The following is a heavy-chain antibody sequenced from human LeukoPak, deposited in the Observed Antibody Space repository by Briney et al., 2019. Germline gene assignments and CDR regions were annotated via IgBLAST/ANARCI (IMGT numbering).Heavy chain of an antibody. D-gene: IGHD5-18*01. CDR3: ARVDTAHMVEYYYYYMDV. Sequence: GESLKISCKGSGYSFTSYWIGWVRQMPGKGLEWMGIIYPGDSDTRYSPSFQGQVTISADKSISTAYLQWSSLKASDTAMYYCARVDTAHMVEYYYYYMDVWGKGTTVTVSS. V-gene: IGHV5-51*01. CDR2: IYPGDSDT. CDR1: GYSFTSYW. J-gene: IGHJ6*03.